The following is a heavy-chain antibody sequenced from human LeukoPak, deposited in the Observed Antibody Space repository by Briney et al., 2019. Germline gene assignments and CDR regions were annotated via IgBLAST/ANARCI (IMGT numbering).Heavy chain of an antibody. V-gene: IGHV1-18*01. CDR2: ISAYNGNT. Sequence: ASVKVSCKASGYTFTSYGISWVRQAPGQGLEWMGWISAYNGNTNYAQKLQGRVTMTTDTSTSTAYMELRSLRSDDTAVYYCAGDGSGSYMKNWFDPWGQGTLVTVSS. CDR3: AGDGSGSYMKNWFDP. J-gene: IGHJ5*02. CDR1: GYTFTSYG. D-gene: IGHD3-10*01.